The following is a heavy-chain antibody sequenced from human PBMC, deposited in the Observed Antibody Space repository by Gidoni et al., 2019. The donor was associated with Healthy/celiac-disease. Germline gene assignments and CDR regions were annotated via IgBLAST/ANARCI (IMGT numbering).Heavy chain of an antibody. V-gene: IGHV3-33*01. Sequence: QVQLVESGGGVVQPGRSLSLSCAASGFTFSSYGMHWVRQAPGKGLEWVAVIWYDGSNKYYADSVKGRFTISRDNSKNTLYLQMNSLRAEDTAVYYCARDTTHHGITGLDYWGQGTLVTVSS. CDR2: IWYDGSNK. CDR1: GFTFSSYG. J-gene: IGHJ4*02. D-gene: IGHD1-20*01. CDR3: ARDTTHHGITGLDY.